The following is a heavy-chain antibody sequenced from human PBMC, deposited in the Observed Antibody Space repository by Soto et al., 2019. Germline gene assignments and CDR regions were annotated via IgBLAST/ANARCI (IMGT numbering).Heavy chain of an antibody. CDR2: ISSSSSTI. CDR1: GFTFSSYS. V-gene: IGHV3-48*01. Sequence: GGSLRLSCAASGFTFSSYSMNWVRQAPGKGLEWVSYISSSSSTIYYADSVKGRFTISRDNSKNTLYLQMNSLRAEDTAVYYCARDPLYYDFWSGYYEPYYGMDVWGQGTTVTVSS. D-gene: IGHD3-3*01. CDR3: ARDPLYYDFWSGYYEPYYGMDV. J-gene: IGHJ6*02.